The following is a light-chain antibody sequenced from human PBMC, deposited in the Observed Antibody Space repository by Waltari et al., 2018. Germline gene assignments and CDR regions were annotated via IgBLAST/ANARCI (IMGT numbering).Light chain of an antibody. J-gene: IGKJ5*01. V-gene: IGKV3-11*01. CDR3: QQRSNWPSIT. Sequence: EIVLTQSPATLSLSPGERATLSCRASQSVSSSLGWYQQKPGQAPRLLIYDVSNRATDIPARFSGSGSGTDFTLTISSLEPEDFAVYYCQQRSNWPSITFGQATRLEIK. CDR2: DVS. CDR1: QSVSSS.